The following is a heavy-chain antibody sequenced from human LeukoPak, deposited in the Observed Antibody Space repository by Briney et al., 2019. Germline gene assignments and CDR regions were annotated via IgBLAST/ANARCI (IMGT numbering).Heavy chain of an antibody. D-gene: IGHD6-19*01. CDR2: IKQDGSEE. CDR3: ARGSRGWYGGGEN. J-gene: IGHJ4*02. V-gene: IGHV3-7*03. Sequence: GGSLRLSCAASGFTFSSFWMSWVRQAPGKGLEWVANIKQDGSEEYYVDSVKGRFTISRDNAKNSLYLQMNSLRAEDTAVYYCARGSRGWYGGGENWGQGTLVTVSS. CDR1: GFTFSSFW.